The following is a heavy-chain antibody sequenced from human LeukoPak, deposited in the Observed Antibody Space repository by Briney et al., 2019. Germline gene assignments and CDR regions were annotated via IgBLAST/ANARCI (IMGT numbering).Heavy chain of an antibody. Sequence: SETLSLTCTVSGDSISSGDYYWSWIRQPAGKGLEWIGRISSSGSTNYNPSLKNRVTISVDTSKNQFSLKLSSVTAADTAVYFCARGPYSYDSSGAFDIWGQGTMVTVSS. CDR1: GDSISSGDYY. V-gene: IGHV4-61*02. D-gene: IGHD3-22*01. J-gene: IGHJ3*02. CDR2: ISSSGST. CDR3: ARGPYSYDSSGAFDI.